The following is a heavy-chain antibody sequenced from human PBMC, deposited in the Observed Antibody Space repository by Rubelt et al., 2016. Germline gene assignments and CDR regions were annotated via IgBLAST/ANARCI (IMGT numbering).Heavy chain of an antibody. J-gene: IGHJ4*02. CDR1: GYSFTDCY. D-gene: IGHD5-12*01. V-gene: IGHV1-2*06. CDR2: INPSSGGT. Sequence: QMQLVQSGAEVKKPGASVKVSCKASGYSFTDCYIHWVRQAPGQGLEWMGRINPSSGGTNYAQKFQGRVTMTRDTSISTAYMELSTLRSDDTAVYYCARKAYGSGYFHFDYWGQGTLVTVSS. CDR3: ARKAYGSGYFHFDY.